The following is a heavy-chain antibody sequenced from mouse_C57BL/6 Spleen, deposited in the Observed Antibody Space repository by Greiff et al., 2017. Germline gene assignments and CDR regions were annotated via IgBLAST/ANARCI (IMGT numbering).Heavy chain of an antibody. D-gene: IGHD4-1*01. CDR3: AREGGLGDAMDY. CDR2: ISDGGSYT. CDR1: GFTFSSYA. J-gene: IGHJ4*01. V-gene: IGHV5-4*01. Sequence: DVMLVESGGGLVKPGGSLKLSCAASGFTFSSYAMSWVRQTPEKRLEWVATISDGGSYTYYPDNVQGRFTISRDNAKNNLYLQLSQLKSEDTAMYYCAREGGLGDAMDYWGQGTSVTVSS.